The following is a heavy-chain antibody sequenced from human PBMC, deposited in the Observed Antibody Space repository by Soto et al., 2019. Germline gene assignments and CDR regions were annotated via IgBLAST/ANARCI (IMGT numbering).Heavy chain of an antibody. J-gene: IGHJ4*02. CDR3: TSVAGGGWGSGHLDH. Sequence: QVQLMQSGAEVTKPGASVTLSCKTSGYAFMSYGLSWVRLAPGQGLEWMGWTVAGSGNIIYAQKFQDRINTDIDRPTHTGYMESRRLSSNDSAFYSSTSVAGGGWGSGHLDHWGQATLVTVSS. CDR1: GYAFMSYG. V-gene: IGHV1-18*01. CDR2: TVAGSGNI. D-gene: IGHD3-16*01.